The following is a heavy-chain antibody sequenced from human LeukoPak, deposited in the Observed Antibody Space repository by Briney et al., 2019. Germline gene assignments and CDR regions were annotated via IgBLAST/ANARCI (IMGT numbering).Heavy chain of an antibody. V-gene: IGHV3-20*04. CDR3: AKDGTLDYYYGMDV. J-gene: IGHJ6*02. CDR1: GFTFGSYG. D-gene: IGHD1-26*01. CDR2: IAGNGGET. Sequence: GGSLRLSCAASGFTFGSYGMSWVRQAPGKGLEWVASIAGNGGETQFADTVKGRFTISRDNAKNSLYLQMNSLRAEDTALYYCAKDGTLDYYYGMDVWGQGTTVTVSS.